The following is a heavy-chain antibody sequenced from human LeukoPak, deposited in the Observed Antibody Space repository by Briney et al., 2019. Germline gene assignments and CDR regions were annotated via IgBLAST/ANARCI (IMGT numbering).Heavy chain of an antibody. CDR2: IYTSGST. Sequence: SETLSLTCTVSGGSISSYYWSWIRQPAGKGLEWIGRIYTSGSTNYNPSLKSRVTMSVDTSKNQFSLKLSSVTAADTAVYYCARGLDFSSHYYGMDVWGQGTTVTVSS. D-gene: IGHD3-3*01. V-gene: IGHV4-4*07. CDR3: ARGLDFSSHYYGMDV. J-gene: IGHJ6*02. CDR1: GGSISSYY.